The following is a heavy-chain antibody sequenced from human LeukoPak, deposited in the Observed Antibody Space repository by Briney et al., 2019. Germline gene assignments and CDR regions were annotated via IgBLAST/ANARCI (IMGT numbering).Heavy chain of an antibody. V-gene: IGHV4-59*08. Sequence: SETLSLTCTVSGGSISSYYWSWIRQPPGNGLEWIGYIYYSGSTNYNPSLKSRVTISVDTSKNQFSLKLSSVTAADTAVYYCARHFGYGGNSAFDYWGQGTLVTVSS. J-gene: IGHJ4*02. D-gene: IGHD4-23*01. CDR1: GGSISSYY. CDR2: IYYSGST. CDR3: ARHFGYGGNSAFDY.